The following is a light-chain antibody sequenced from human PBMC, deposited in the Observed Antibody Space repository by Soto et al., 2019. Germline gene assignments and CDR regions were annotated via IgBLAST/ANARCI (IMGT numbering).Light chain of an antibody. Sequence: DIQMTQSPSSLSASVGDRVTITCLASQSISSYLNWYQQKPGKAPKLLIYAASSLQSGVPSRFSGSGSGTEFTLTISSLQPDDFATYYCQQYSGYSRTFGQGTKVDI. V-gene: IGKV1-39*01. CDR1: QSISSY. J-gene: IGKJ1*01. CDR2: AAS. CDR3: QQYSGYSRT.